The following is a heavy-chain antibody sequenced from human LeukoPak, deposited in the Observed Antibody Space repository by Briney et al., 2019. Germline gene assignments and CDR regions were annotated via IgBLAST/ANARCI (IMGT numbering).Heavy chain of an antibody. CDR1: GFTFSSYG. V-gene: IGHV3-30*02. D-gene: IGHD6-13*01. Sequence: GGSLRLSCAASGFTFSSYGMHWVRQAPGKGLEWVAFIRYDGSNKYYADSVKGRLTISRDNSKNTLYLQMNSLRAEDTAVYYCAKDRSSSRVGRANWFDPWGQGTLVTVSS. CDR3: AKDRSSSRVGRANWFDP. CDR2: IRYDGSNK. J-gene: IGHJ5*02.